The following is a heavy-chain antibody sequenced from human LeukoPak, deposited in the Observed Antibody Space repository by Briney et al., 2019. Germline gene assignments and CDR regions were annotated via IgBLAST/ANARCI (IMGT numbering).Heavy chain of an antibody. J-gene: IGHJ6*03. CDR3: ARGLYSYYSYMDV. V-gene: IGHV3-74*03. CDR2: INSEGSNT. CDR1: GFTFSSYW. Sequence: PGGSLRLSCAASGFTFSSYWMHWVRQAPGKGLVWVSRINSEGSNTTYADSVKGRFTISRDNAKNMLYLQMNSLRAEDTAVYYCARGLYSYYSYMDVWGKGTTVTVSS. D-gene: IGHD2-15*01.